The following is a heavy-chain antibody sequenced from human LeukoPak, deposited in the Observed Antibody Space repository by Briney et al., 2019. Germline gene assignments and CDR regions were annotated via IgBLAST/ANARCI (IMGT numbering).Heavy chain of an antibody. J-gene: IGHJ5*02. CDR2: INHSGCT. CDR1: GGSFSGYY. V-gene: IGHV4-34*01. CDR3: ARGGRMSSGWYSS. D-gene: IGHD6-19*01. Sequence: SETLSLTCAVYGGSFSGYYWSWIRQPPGKGLEWIGEINHSGCTNYNPSLKSRVTISVDTSKNQFSLKLSSVTAADTAVYYCARGGRMSSGWYSSWGQGTLVTVSS.